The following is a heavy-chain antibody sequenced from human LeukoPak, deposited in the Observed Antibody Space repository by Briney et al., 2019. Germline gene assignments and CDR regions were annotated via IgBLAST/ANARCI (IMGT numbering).Heavy chain of an antibody. CDR3: AELGITMIGGV. CDR1: GFTFSSYE. Sequence: HPGGSLRLSCAASGFTFSSYEMYWVRQAPGKGLEWVSYISSSGSTIYYADSVKGRFTISRDNAKNSLYLQMNSLRAEDTAVYYCAELGITMIGGVWGKGTTVTISS. V-gene: IGHV3-48*03. D-gene: IGHD3-10*02. CDR2: ISSSGSTI. J-gene: IGHJ6*04.